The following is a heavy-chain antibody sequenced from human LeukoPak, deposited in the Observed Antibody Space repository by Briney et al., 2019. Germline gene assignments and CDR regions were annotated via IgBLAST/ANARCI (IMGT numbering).Heavy chain of an antibody. Sequence: GGSLKISFKGSGCRFTSYWIGWVRRMPGKGLEWMGIIYPGDSDTRYSPSFQGQVTISADKSISTAYLQWSSLKASDTAMYYCARLSVDTAMGGAFDIWGQGTMVTVSS. CDR2: IYPGDSDT. V-gene: IGHV5-51*01. J-gene: IGHJ3*02. CDR1: GCRFTSYW. D-gene: IGHD5-18*01. CDR3: ARLSVDTAMGGAFDI.